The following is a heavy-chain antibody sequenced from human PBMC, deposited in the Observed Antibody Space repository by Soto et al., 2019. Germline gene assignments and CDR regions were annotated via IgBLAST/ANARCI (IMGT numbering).Heavy chain of an antibody. J-gene: IGHJ4*02. Sequence: PGGSLRLSCAASGSTFSSYGMHWVRQAPGKGLEWVAVISYDGSNKYYADSVKGRFTISRDNSKNTLYLQMNSLRAEDTAVYYCAKETYYYDSSGYYGLDYWGQGTLVTVSS. CDR1: GSTFSSYG. CDR2: ISYDGSNK. D-gene: IGHD3-22*01. V-gene: IGHV3-30*18. CDR3: AKETYYYDSSGYYGLDY.